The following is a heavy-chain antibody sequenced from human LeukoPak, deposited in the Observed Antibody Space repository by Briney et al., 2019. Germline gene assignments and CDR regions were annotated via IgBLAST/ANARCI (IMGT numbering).Heavy chain of an antibody. CDR3: ARDCRITMIVVVPEIDY. V-gene: IGHV1-18*01. CDR2: ISAYNGNT. D-gene: IGHD3-22*01. CDR1: GYTFTSYG. Sequence: GASVKVSCKASGYTFTSYGISWVRQAPGRGLEWMGWISAYNGNTNYAQKLQGRVTMTTDTSTSTAYMELRSLRSDDTAVYYCARDCRITMIVVVPEIDYWGQGTLVTVSS. J-gene: IGHJ4*02.